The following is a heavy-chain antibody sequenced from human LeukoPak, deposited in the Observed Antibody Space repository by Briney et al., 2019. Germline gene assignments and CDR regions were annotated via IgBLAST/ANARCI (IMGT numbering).Heavy chain of an antibody. Sequence: GGSLRLSCSASGFTFSNYAMSWVRQAPGKGLQWVSAITCGGGRTYYADSVKGRFTISRDNSRNPVFLQMSSLRGDDTATYYCSKGETCEGTLWHCSWGQGTLVTVSS. CDR1: GFTFSNYA. J-gene: IGHJ5*02. D-gene: IGHD1-14*01. V-gene: IGHV3-23*01. CDR2: ITCGGGRT. CDR3: SKGETCEGTLWHCS.